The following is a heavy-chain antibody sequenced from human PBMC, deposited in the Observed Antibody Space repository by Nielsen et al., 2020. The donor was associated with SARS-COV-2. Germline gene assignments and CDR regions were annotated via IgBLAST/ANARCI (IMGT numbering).Heavy chain of an antibody. J-gene: IGHJ4*02. V-gene: IGHV1-69*13. CDR2: IIPIFGTA. Sequence: SVKVSCKASGYTFTGYYMHWVRQAPGQGLEWMGGIIPIFGTANYAQKFQGRVTITADESTSTAYMELSSLRSEDTAVYYCARAMVRGVPSDFDYWGQGTLVTVSS. CDR3: ARAMVRGVPSDFDY. CDR1: GYTFTGYY. D-gene: IGHD3-10*01.